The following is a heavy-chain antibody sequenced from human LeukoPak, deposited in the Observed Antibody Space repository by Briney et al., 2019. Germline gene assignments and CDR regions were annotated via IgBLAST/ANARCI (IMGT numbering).Heavy chain of an antibody. J-gene: IGHJ3*02. D-gene: IGHD1-14*01. CDR3: ARVRNRWKTEAFNI. V-gene: IGHV1-2*02. CDR2: INSDSGIT. CDR1: GYTFTDHY. Sequence: ASVKVSCKASGYTFTDHYIHWVRQAPGQGLEWVGWINSDSGITKYAQKFQGRVTMTRDTSISTAYMELSRLSSDDTAVYYCARVRNRWKTEAFNIWGQGTMVTVSS.